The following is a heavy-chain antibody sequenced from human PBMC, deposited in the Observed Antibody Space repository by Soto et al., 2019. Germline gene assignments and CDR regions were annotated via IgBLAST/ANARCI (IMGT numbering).Heavy chain of an antibody. CDR3: AASGGSSWYFDY. J-gene: IGHJ4*02. V-gene: IGHV4-34*01. D-gene: IGHD6-13*01. Sequence: SETLSLTCTVYGGSFSGYYWSWIRQPPGKGLEWIGEINHSGSTNYNPSLKSRVTISVDTSKNQFSLKLSSVTAADTAVYYCAASGGSSWYFDYWGQGTLVTVSS. CDR1: GGSFSGYY. CDR2: INHSGST.